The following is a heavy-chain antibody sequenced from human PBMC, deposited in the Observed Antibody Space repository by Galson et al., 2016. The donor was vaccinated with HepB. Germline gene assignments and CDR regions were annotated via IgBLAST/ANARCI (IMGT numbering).Heavy chain of an antibody. Sequence: SLRLSCAASGFTFSTFWMTWVRQAPGKGLGWVANIKQDGRGKYYVDTLKGRFTISRDNAKNSVYLQMNSLRGDNTAVYYCMSYSDAWSSGFWGQGTLVTVSS. CDR2: IKQDGRGK. D-gene: IGHD4-11*01. V-gene: IGHV3-7*03. J-gene: IGHJ4*02. CDR3: MSYSDAWSSGF. CDR1: GFTFSTFW.